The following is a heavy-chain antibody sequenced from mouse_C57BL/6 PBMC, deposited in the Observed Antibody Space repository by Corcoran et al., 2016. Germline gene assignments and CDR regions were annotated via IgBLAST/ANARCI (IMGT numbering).Heavy chain of an antibody. CDR1: GYAFSSYW. D-gene: IGHD3-2*02. V-gene: IGHV1-80*01. CDR3: ARKTAQATPYIDY. J-gene: IGHJ2*01. Sequence: QVQLQQSGAELVKPGASVKISCKASGYAFSSYWMNWVKQRPGKGLEWIGQIYPGDGDTNYNGKFRGKATLTADKSSSTAYMQLSSLTSEDSAVYFCARKTAQATPYIDYCGQGTTLTVSS. CDR2: IYPGDGDT.